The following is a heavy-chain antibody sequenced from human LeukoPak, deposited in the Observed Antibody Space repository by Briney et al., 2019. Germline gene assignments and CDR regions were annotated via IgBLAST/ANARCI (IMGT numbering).Heavy chain of an antibody. CDR3: AKTHSGYDPNDY. J-gene: IGHJ4*02. D-gene: IGHD5-12*01. Sequence: GGSLRLSCEASGFTFSTYGMSWVRQAPGKGVEWVSAISGSGGSTYYADSVKGRFTISRDNSKNTLYLQMNSLRAEDTAVYYCAKTHSGYDPNDYWGQGTLVTVSS. V-gene: IGHV3-23*01. CDR2: ISGSGGST. CDR1: GFTFSTYG.